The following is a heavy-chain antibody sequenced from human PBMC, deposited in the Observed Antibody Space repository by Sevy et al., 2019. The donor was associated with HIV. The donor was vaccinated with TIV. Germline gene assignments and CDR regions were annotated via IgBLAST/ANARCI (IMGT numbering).Heavy chain of an antibody. CDR3: ARDQFGVVTDIVVVPAAISGHWFDP. V-gene: IGHV1-3*01. CDR1: GYTFTSYA. D-gene: IGHD2-2*01. J-gene: IGHJ5*02. Sequence: ASVKVSCKASGYTFTSYAMHWVRQAPGQRLEWMGWINAGNGNTKYSQKFQGRVTITRDTSASTAYMEGSSLRSEDTAVYYCARDQFGVVTDIVVVPAAISGHWFDPWGQGTLVTVSS. CDR2: INAGNGNT.